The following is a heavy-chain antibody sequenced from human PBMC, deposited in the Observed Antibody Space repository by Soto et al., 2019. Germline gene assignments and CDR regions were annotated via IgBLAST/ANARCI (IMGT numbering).Heavy chain of an antibody. CDR3: ARDRLIAVTGRLHY. CDR2: ISAYNGKT. CDR1: GYPFTSYG. Sequence: QVQLVQSGAEVKKPGASVKVSCKTSGYPFTSYGINWVRQAPGQGPEWMGWISAYNGKTSYTQKFQGRVTMTTDTATSTDYMEMRSLRSDDTAVYYCARDRLIAVTGRLHYWGQGTLVTVSS. D-gene: IGHD6-19*01. V-gene: IGHV1-18*01. J-gene: IGHJ4*02.